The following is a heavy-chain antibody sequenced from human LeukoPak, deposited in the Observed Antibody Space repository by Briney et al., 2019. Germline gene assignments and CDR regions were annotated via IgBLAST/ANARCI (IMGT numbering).Heavy chain of an antibody. CDR2: ISGSGGST. D-gene: IGHD6-6*01. CDR1: GFTFSSYA. J-gene: IGHJ4*02. CDR3: AKDQQYSSSSGWS. V-gene: IGHV3-23*01. Sequence: PGGSLRLACAASGFTFSSYAMSWVGQAPGKGLEGVAAISGSGGSTYYADSVKGRFTISRDNSKNTLYLQMNSLRAEDTAVYYCAKDQQYSSSSGWSWGQGTLVTVSS.